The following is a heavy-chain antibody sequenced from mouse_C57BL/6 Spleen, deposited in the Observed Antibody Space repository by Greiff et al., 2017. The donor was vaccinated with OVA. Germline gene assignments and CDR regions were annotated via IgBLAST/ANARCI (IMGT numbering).Heavy chain of an antibody. CDR3: ARNYGSSYDAMDY. CDR1: GFTFSSYA. CDR2: ISDGGSYT. D-gene: IGHD1-1*01. Sequence: EVQLVESGGGLVKPGGSLKLSCAASGFTFSSYAMSWVRQTPEKRLEWVATISDGGSYTYYPDNVKGRVTISRDNAKNNLYLQMSHLKSEDTAMYYCARNYGSSYDAMDYWGQGTSVTVSS. J-gene: IGHJ4*01. V-gene: IGHV5-4*01.